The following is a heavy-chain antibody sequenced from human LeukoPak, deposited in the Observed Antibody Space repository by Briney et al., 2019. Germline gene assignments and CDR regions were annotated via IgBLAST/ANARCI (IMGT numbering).Heavy chain of an antibody. J-gene: IGHJ4*02. CDR2: ISGSGGST. V-gene: IGHV3-23*01. D-gene: IGHD1-7*01. Sequence: PGGSLRLSCAASGFTFSSYAMSWVRQAPGKGLEWVSAISGSGGSTYYADSVKGRFTISRDNSKNTLYLQMNSLRAEDTAVYYCAKEGKTRTWNYFQAKPVYWGQGTLVTVSS. CDR3: AKEGKTRTWNYFQAKPVY. CDR1: GFTFSSYA.